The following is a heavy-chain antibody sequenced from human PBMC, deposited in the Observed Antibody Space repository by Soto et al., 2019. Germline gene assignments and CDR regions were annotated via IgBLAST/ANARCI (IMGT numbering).Heavy chain of an antibody. Sequence: EVQLLESGGGLVQPGGSLRLSCVVSGLTFSRADLSWVRQAPGKGLEWVSASGGSDLSTHYVDSVKGRFTISRDSSKNTLSLQMKSLSAEDTAVYYCVTHSWNYGGQGTLVTVSS. CDR1: GLTFSRAD. V-gene: IGHV3-23*01. J-gene: IGHJ4*02. D-gene: IGHD1-1*01. CDR2: SGGSDLST. CDR3: VTHSWNY.